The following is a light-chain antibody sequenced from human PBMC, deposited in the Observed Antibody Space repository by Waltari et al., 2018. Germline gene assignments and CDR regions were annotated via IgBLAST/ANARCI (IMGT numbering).Light chain of an antibody. CDR2: DIG. J-gene: IGLJ1*01. Sequence: QSALTQPASVSGSPGQSITISCTGSTSDIDVYDSVSWYQQSPGKAPKLIIYDIGARPSGVSDRFSGSKSGNTASLTISGLQAEDESDYYCCAYTSSSSLGVFGTGTKVTVL. CDR1: TSDIDVYDS. CDR3: CAYTSSSSLGV. V-gene: IGLV2-14*03.